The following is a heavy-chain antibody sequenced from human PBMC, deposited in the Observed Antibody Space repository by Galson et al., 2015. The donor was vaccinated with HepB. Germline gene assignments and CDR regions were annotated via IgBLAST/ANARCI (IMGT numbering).Heavy chain of an antibody. D-gene: IGHD2-15*01. J-gene: IGHJ6*02. Sequence: SVTVSCKASGYTFTSYYMHWVRQAPGQGLEWMGIINPSGGSTSYAQKFQGRVTMTRDTSTSTVYMELSSLRSEDTAVYYCFVPVCSGGSCYFGYYYGMDVWGQGTTVTVSS. CDR3: FVPVCSGGSCYFGYYYGMDV. V-gene: IGHV1-46*01. CDR2: INPSGGST. CDR1: GYTFTSYY.